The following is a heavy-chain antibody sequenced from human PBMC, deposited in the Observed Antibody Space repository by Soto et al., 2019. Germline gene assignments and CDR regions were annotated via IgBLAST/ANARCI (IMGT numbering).Heavy chain of an antibody. J-gene: IGHJ3*02. CDR1: GGTFSSYA. D-gene: IGHD2-15*01. CDR2: IIPIFGTA. Sequence: QVQLVQSGAEVKKPGSSVKVSCKASGGTFSSYAISWVRQAPGQGLEWMGGIIPIFGTANYAQKFQGRVTITADKSTSTAYMELSRLGSEDTAVYYCARSDNIVVVVAETDAFDIWGQGTMVTVSS. V-gene: IGHV1-69*06. CDR3: ARSDNIVVVVAETDAFDI.